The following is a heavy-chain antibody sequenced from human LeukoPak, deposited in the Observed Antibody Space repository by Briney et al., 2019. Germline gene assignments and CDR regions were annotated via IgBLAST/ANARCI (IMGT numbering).Heavy chain of an antibody. Sequence: GASVKVSCKASGYTFTSYGISWVRQAPGQGLEWMGRINPNSGGTNYAQKFQGRVTMTRDTSISTAYMDLTRLRSDDTAVYYCARGTEYYFDYWGQGTLVTVSS. V-gene: IGHV1-2*06. J-gene: IGHJ4*02. D-gene: IGHD1-1*01. CDR2: INPNSGGT. CDR1: GYTFTSYG. CDR3: ARGTEYYFDY.